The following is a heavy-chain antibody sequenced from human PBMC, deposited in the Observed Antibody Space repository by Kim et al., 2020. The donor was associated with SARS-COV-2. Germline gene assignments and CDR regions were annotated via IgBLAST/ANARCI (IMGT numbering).Heavy chain of an antibody. V-gene: IGHV6-1*01. D-gene: IGHD6-19*01. J-gene: IGHJ4*02. CDR3: ARAVSDSSGWYGFDY. Sequence: VSEKSRITINPDTSKNQFSLQLNSVTPEDTAVYYCARAVSDSSGWYGFDYWGQGTLVTVSS.